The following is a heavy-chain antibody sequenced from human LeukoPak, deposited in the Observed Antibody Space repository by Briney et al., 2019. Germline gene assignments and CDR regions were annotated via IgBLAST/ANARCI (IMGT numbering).Heavy chain of an antibody. D-gene: IGHD3-10*02. CDR1: GFTFSSYA. CDR3: AELGITMIGGV. J-gene: IGHJ6*04. V-gene: IGHV3-30*04. CDR2: ISYDGSNK. Sequence: WGSLRLSCAASGFTFSSYAMHWVRQAPGKGLEWVAVISYDGSNKYYADSVKGRFTISRDNAKNSLYLQMNSLRAEDTAVYYCAELGITMIGGVWGKGTTVTISS.